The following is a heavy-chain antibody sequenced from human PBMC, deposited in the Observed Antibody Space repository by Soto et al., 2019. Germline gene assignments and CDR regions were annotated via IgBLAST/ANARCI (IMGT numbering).Heavy chain of an antibody. CDR2: ISGSGGST. V-gene: IGHV3-23*01. Sequence: GGSLRLSCAASGFTFSSYAMSWARQAPGKGLEWVSAISGSGGSTYYADSVKGRFTISRGNSKNTLYLQMNSLRAEDTAVYYCAKIRGYCSSTSCSRYYFDYWGQGTLVTVSS. D-gene: IGHD2-2*01. CDR1: GFTFSSYA. J-gene: IGHJ4*02. CDR3: AKIRGYCSSTSCSRYYFDY.